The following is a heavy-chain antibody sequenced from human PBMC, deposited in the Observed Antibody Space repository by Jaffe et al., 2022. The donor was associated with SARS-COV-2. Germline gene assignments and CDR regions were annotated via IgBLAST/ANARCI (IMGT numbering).Heavy chain of an antibody. D-gene: IGHD2-15*01. CDR2: IIPIFGTA. V-gene: IGHV1-69*01. CDR1: GGTFSSYA. J-gene: IGHJ5*02. Sequence: QVQLVQSGAEVKKPGSSVKVSCKASGGTFSSYAISWVRQAPGQGLEWMGGIIPIFGTANYAQKFQGRVTITADESTSTAYMELSSLRSEDTAVYYCAREYCSGGSCYPNWFDPWGQGTLVTVSS. CDR3: AREYCSGGSCYPNWFDP.